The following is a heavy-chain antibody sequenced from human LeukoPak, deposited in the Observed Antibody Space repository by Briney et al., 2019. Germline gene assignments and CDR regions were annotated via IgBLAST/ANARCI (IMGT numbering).Heavy chain of an antibody. Sequence: PSETLSLTCTVSGGSISTYFWSWIRQPPGKGLEWIGHIYFSGSTNYNPSLKSRVTISVDTSENQFSLKLSSVTAADTAVYYCARHKSSGSYPLDYWGQGILVTVSS. CDR1: GGSISTYF. D-gene: IGHD3-22*01. J-gene: IGHJ4*02. CDR3: ARHKSSGSYPLDY. V-gene: IGHV4-59*08. CDR2: IYFSGST.